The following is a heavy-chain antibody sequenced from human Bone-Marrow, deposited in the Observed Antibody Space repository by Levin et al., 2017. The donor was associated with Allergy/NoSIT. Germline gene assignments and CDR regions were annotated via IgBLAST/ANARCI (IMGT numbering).Heavy chain of an antibody. J-gene: IGHJ4*02. CDR3: AKVRGGGYTAMVSGLDN. V-gene: IGHV3-30*18. CDR2: ISYDGSIK. CDR1: GFTFSSYG. D-gene: IGHD5-18*01. Sequence: PGGSLRLSCAASGFTFSSYGMHWVRQAPGKRLEWVAVISYDGSIKYYADSVKGRFTISRDNSKNTLDVQMNSLRAEDTAVYYCAKVRGGGYTAMVSGLDNWGQGTLVTVSS.